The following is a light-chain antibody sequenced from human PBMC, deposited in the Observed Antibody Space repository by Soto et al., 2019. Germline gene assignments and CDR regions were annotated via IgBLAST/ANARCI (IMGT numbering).Light chain of an antibody. Sequence: EIVLTQSPGTLSLSPGERATLSCRASQSVSRDYLAWYQQKPGQAPRLLIYGASSRAPGIPDRFSGSGSGTDFTLTVSGLEPEDFAVYYCQQYGSSPTFGGGTKVDIK. CDR2: GAS. J-gene: IGKJ4*01. V-gene: IGKV3-20*01. CDR3: QQYGSSPT. CDR1: QSVSRDY.